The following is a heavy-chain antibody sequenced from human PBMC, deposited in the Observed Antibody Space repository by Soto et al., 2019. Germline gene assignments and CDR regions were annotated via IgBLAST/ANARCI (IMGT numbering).Heavy chain of an antibody. V-gene: IGHV3-13*01. Sequence: EVQLVESGGGLVQPGGSLRLSCAASGFTFSSYDMNWVRQATGKGLEWVSAIGTAGDTYYPGSVKGRFTISRENAKNSLYLQMNSLRAGDTAVYYCARGDGGCSGGSCYSALVNWGQGTLVTVSS. D-gene: IGHD2-15*01. CDR2: IGTAGDT. J-gene: IGHJ4*02. CDR3: ARGDGGCSGGSCYSALVN. CDR1: GFTFSSYD.